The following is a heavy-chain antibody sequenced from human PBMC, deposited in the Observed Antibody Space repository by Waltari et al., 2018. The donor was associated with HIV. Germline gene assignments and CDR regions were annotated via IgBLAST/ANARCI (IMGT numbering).Heavy chain of an antibody. Sequence: EVQLVESGGGLVKPGGSLTLSCAASGFTFNTAWMSWVRQAPGKGLEWVGRIKSKKDGGTTDYATPVKDRFTISRDDSRSMLYLQMNSLRVEDTAVYYCSHGIVGASTDWFDHWGQGTLVTVSS. CDR1: GFTFNTAW. J-gene: IGHJ5*02. V-gene: IGHV3-15*01. CDR2: IKSKKDGGTT. D-gene: IGHD1-26*01. CDR3: SHGIVGASTDWFDH.